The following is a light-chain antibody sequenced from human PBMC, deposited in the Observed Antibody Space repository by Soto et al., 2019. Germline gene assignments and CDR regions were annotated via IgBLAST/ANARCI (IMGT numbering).Light chain of an antibody. CDR3: QHYGSSPGT. V-gene: IGKV3-20*01. CDR1: QSVSSSY. CDR2: DAS. J-gene: IGKJ5*01. Sequence: EIVLTQSPGTLSLSPGERATLSCRASQSVSSSYLAWYQQKPGQAPRLLIYDASIRATGIPDRFSGSGSGTDFTLTISSLEPEDFAVFYCQHYGSSPGTFGQGTRLEIK.